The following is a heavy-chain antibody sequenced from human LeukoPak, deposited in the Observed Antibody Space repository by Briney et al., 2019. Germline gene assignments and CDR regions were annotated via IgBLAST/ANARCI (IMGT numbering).Heavy chain of an antibody. CDR1: GFTFSNFW. D-gene: IGHD1-1*01. Sequence: GGSLRLSCSASGFTFSNFWLHCVRQAPGKGLYWVSRISGDGSMSNYADSVKGRFTISRDNAKNTLYLQMYSLRDDDTAVYFCTKGGTTVFDDWGQGTLVTVSS. CDR2: ISGDGSMS. V-gene: IGHV3-74*01. CDR3: TKGGTTVFDD. J-gene: IGHJ4*02.